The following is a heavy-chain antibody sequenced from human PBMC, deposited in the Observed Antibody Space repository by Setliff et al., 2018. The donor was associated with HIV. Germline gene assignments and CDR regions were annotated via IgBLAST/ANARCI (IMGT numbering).Heavy chain of an antibody. CDR3: ARPHSTIYYYVAFDI. V-gene: IGHV4-61*09. CDR1: GGSITTGSYY. CDR2: IYASDSSGST. Sequence: SETLSLTCTVSGGSITTGSYYWSWIRQPAGQGLEWIGHIYASDSSGSTNYNPSLKSRVTISVDTSKNQFSLKLSSVTAADTAVYYCARPHSTIYYYVAFDIWGQGTMVTVSS. J-gene: IGHJ3*02. D-gene: IGHD3-22*01.